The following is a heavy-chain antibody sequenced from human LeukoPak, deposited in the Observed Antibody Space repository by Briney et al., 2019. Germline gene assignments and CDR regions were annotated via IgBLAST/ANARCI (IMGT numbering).Heavy chain of an antibody. CDR3: ARGWNWFDP. V-gene: IGHV6-1*01. Sequence: SQTLSLTCAISGESVSGNSATWNWIRQSPSRGLEWLGRTYHRSKWYYDYAVSLKSRITINLDTSKNQFSLQLNSVTPEDTAVYYCARGWNWFDPWGQGTLVTVSS. CDR1: GESVSGNSAT. CDR2: TYHRSKWYY. J-gene: IGHJ5*02.